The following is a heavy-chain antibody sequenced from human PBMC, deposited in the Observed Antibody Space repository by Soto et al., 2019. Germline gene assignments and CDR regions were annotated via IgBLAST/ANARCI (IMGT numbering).Heavy chain of an antibody. CDR2: INPNGGST. D-gene: IGHD6-19*01. CDR1: GYTFINYY. V-gene: IGHV1-46*01. J-gene: IGHJ3*02. Sequence: QVQLVQSGAEVKKPGASVKVSCKASGYTFINYYMPWVRQAPGQGLEWMGIINPNGGSTTYAQNFQGRVTLARETSTNTVNMELSSLRSGETAVYYCAREKWLVRRNDPFDIWGQGTMVTVSS. CDR3: AREKWLVRRNDPFDI.